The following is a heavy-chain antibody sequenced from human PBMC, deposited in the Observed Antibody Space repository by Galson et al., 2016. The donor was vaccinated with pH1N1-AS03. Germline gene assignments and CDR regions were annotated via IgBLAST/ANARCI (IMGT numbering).Heavy chain of an antibody. CDR1: GYRFPSYW. CDR2: IYAADSEI. D-gene: IGHD2-2*02. J-gene: IGHJ5*02. CDR3: ARRSTFGYTTNSDWCYP. V-gene: IGHV5-51*01. Sequence: QSGAEVKKPGESLKISCKGSGYRFPSYWIAWVRQRPGKGLEWMGIIYAADSEIRYSPSFQGQVTISVDTSISTAYLQWSSLKASDTAMYYCARRSTFGYTTNSDWCYPWGQGTLVTVSA.